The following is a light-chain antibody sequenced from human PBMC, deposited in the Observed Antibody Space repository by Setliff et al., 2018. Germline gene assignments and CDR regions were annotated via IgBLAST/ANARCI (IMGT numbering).Light chain of an antibody. CDR2: EVS. V-gene: IGLV2-8*01. CDR1: SRDVGGYNF. Sequence: QSVLTQPPSASGSPGQSVTISCTGTSRDVGGYNFVSWYQQHPGKAPKLMIYEVSKWPSGVPDRFSGSKSGNTASLTVSGLQAEDEADYYCSSYAGSNNYVFGTGTRSPS. CDR3: SSYAGSNNYV. J-gene: IGLJ1*01.